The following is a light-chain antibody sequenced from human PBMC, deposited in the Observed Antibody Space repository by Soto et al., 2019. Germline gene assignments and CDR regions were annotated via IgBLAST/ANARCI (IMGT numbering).Light chain of an antibody. J-gene: IGKJ1*01. CDR1: QSVLSNY. CDR3: QQYTSYPWT. V-gene: IGKV3-20*01. Sequence: EIVFTPSPCTLSLSPVERATLSCRASQSVLSNYLAWYQQKPGQAPRLLIYAASSRAAGIPDGFSGSGSGTDFTLTISSLQPDDFATYYCQQYTSYPWTFGQGTKVDIK. CDR2: AAS.